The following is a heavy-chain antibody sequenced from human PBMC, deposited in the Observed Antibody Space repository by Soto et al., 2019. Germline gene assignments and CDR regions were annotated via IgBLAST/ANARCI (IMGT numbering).Heavy chain of an antibody. V-gene: IGHV3-23*01. CDR2: ISGSGGST. Sequence: GGSLRLSCAASGFTVSTKYMSWVRQAPGKGLEWVSAISGSGGSTYYADSVKGRFTISKDNSKNTLYLQMNSLRADDTAVYYCVKPGPIVREYSRSSVYFDYWGQGTLVTVSS. CDR1: GFTVSTKY. CDR3: VKPGPIVREYSRSSVYFDY. J-gene: IGHJ4*02. D-gene: IGHD6-6*01.